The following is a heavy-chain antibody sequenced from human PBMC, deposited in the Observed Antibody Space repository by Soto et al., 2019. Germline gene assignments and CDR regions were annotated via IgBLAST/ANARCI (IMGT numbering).Heavy chain of an antibody. CDR3: AREREGVVVVPATQTNWWFDP. V-gene: IGHV4-34*01. Sequence: PSGTLSLTCAVYGGSFSGYYWSWIRQPPGKGLEWIGEINHSGSTNYNPSLKSRVTISVDTSKNQFSLKLSSVTAADTAVYYCAREREGVVVVPATQTNWWFDPWGQGSLVTVSS. CDR2: INHSGST. CDR1: GGSFSGYY. J-gene: IGHJ5*02. D-gene: IGHD2-2*01.